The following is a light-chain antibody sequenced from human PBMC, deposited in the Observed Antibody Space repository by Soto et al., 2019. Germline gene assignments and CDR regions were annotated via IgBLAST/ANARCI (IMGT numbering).Light chain of an antibody. CDR2: DAY. J-gene: IGKJ5*01. V-gene: IGKV3-11*01. CDR1: QSISSY. Sequence: EIVMTQSPSTLSLSPGDGATLSCRASQSISSYLTWYQLKPGQAPRLLIFDAYNRDTGIPARFSGSGSGTDFTLTISSLEPEDFAVYYCQQRDNWPITFGQGTRVEMK. CDR3: QQRDNWPIT.